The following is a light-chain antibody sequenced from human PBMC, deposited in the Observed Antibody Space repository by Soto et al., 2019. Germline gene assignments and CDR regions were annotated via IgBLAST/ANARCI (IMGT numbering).Light chain of an antibody. CDR3: QQYNNWPPYT. J-gene: IGKJ2*01. V-gene: IGKV3-15*01. CDR1: QSVSSK. CDR2: GAS. Sequence: EIVMTQSPATLSVSPGERATLSCRASQSVSSKLAWYQQKPGQAPRLLIYGASTRATGIPARSSGSGSGTEFTLTITSLQSEDFAVYYCQQYNNWPPYTFGQGTKLEIK.